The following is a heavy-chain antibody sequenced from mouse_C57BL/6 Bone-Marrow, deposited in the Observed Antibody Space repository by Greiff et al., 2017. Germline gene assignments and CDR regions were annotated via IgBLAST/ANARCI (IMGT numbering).Heavy chain of an antibody. CDR2: IYPRDGST. Sequence: QVQLQQSDAELVKPGASVKISCKVSGYTFTDHTIHWMKQRPEQGLEWIGYIYPRDGSTKYNEKFKGKATLTADKSSSTAYMQLNILTSEDSAVYFWARDYGSSYKGWYFEDWGTGTTVTVSS. V-gene: IGHV1-78*01. J-gene: IGHJ1*03. CDR1: GYTFTDHT. CDR3: ARDYGSSYKGWYFED. D-gene: IGHD1-1*01.